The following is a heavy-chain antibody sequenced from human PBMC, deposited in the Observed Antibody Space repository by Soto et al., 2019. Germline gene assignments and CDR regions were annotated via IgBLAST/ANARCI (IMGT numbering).Heavy chain of an antibody. J-gene: IGHJ4*02. CDR1: GYTFTSYT. CDR2: INVGNGNT. V-gene: IGHV1-3*01. D-gene: IGHD4-17*01. Sequence: APVKVSCKASGYTFTSYTMHWPRQAPGQRPEWMGWINVGNGNTKYSQKFQGRVTITRDTSASTAYMELSSLRSEDTAVYYCARTLNDYGDYKSYFDYWGQGTLVTVS. CDR3: ARTLNDYGDYKSYFDY.